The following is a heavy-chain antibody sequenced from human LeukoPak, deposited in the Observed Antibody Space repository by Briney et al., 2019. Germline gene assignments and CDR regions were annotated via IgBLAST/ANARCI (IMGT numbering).Heavy chain of an antibody. Sequence: GGSLRLSCAASGFTFSSYAMSWVRQAPGKGLEWVSAISGSGGSTYYADSVKGRFTISRGNSKNTLYLQMNSLRAEDTAVYYCAGWSVVVPARPEAFDIWGQGTMVTVSS. CDR2: ISGSGGST. J-gene: IGHJ3*02. V-gene: IGHV3-23*01. CDR1: GFTFSSYA. D-gene: IGHD2-2*01. CDR3: AGWSVVVPARPEAFDI.